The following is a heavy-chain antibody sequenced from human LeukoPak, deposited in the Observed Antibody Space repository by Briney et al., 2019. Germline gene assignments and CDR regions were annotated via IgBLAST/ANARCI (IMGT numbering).Heavy chain of an antibody. V-gene: IGHV3-11*06. Sequence: PGGSLRLSCAASGFTFSDYYMYWIRQAPGKGLEWVSYISSSSSYTNYADSVKGRFTISRDNAKNSLYLQMNSLRAEDTAVYYCARDGGACSGGSCYFEAFDIWGQGTMVTVSS. CDR1: GFTFSDYY. J-gene: IGHJ3*02. CDR2: ISSSSSYT. CDR3: ARDGGACSGGSCYFEAFDI. D-gene: IGHD2-15*01.